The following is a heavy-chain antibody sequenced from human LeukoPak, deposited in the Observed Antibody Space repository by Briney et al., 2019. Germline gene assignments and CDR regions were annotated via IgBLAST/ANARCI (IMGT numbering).Heavy chain of an antibody. CDR1: GGSISSGGYY. CDR2: IYHSGST. D-gene: IGHD6-19*01. V-gene: IGHV4-30-2*01. CDR3: ARDNSSGWLL. Sequence: SETLSLTCTVSGGSISSGGYYWSWIRQPPGKGLEWIGYIYHSGSTYYNPSLKSRVTISVDRSKNQFSLKLTSVTAADTAVYYCARDNSSGWLLWGQGTLVTVSS. J-gene: IGHJ4*02.